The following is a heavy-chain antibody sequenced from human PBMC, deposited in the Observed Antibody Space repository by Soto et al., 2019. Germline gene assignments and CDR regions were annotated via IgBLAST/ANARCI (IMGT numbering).Heavy chain of an antibody. J-gene: IGHJ4*02. CDR2: INAGNGNT. Sequence: ASVKVSCKASGYTFTSYAMHWVRQAPGQRLEWMGWINAGNGNTKYSQKFQGRVTITRDTSASTASMELSRLRSEDTAVYYCASGYSGYDPFDYWGQGTLVTVSS. CDR3: ASGYSGYDPFDY. V-gene: IGHV1-3*01. D-gene: IGHD5-12*01. CDR1: GYTFTSYA.